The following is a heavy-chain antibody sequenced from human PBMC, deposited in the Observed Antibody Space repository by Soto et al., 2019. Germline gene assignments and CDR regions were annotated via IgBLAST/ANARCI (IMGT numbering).Heavy chain of an antibody. CDR2: INVGNGNA. Sequence: QVQFVQSGAAVKKPGASVKLSCKTSGYTYTEYAIHWVRQAPGQGLEWMGWINVGNGNAKYSQRVEGRVTMTRDASASTVYMEVGSLASEDTAVYYCTSSSERGYWGQGTLVTVSS. J-gene: IGHJ4*02. V-gene: IGHV1-3*01. CDR3: TSSSERGY. CDR1: GYTYTEYA.